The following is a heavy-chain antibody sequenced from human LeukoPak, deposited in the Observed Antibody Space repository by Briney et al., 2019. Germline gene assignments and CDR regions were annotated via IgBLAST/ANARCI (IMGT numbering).Heavy chain of an antibody. CDR2: ISYDGSNK. CDR3: AKDLGPCDYVWGSHRYGIED. Sequence: SLRLSCAASGFTFSSYGMHWVRQAPGKGLEWVAVISYDGSNKYYADSVKGRFTISRDNSKNTLYLQMNSLRAEDTAVYYCAKDLGPCDYVWGSHRYGIEDWGQGTLVTVSS. J-gene: IGHJ4*02. D-gene: IGHD3-16*02. CDR1: GFTFSSYG. V-gene: IGHV3-30*18.